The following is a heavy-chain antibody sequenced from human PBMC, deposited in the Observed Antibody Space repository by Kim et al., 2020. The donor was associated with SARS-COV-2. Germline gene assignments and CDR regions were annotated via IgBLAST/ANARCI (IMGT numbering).Heavy chain of an antibody. V-gene: IGHV4-34*01. Sequence: SETLSLTCAVYGGSFSGYYWSWIRQPPGKGLEWIGEINHSGSTNYNPSLKSRVTISVDTSKNQFSLKLSSVTAADTAVYYCARAAVWSKFYSSSPQDYWGQGTLVTVSS. CDR1: GGSFSGYY. CDR2: INHSGST. D-gene: IGHD6-6*01. CDR3: ARAAVWSKFYSSSPQDY. J-gene: IGHJ4*02.